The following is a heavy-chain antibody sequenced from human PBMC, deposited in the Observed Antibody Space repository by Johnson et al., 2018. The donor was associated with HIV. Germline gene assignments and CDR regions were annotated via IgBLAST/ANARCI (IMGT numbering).Heavy chain of an antibody. Sequence: VQLVESGGGVVQPGGSLRLSCAASGFTFSSYGMHWVRQAPGKGLEWVAFIRYDGSNKYTVDSVKGRFTISRDNSKNTLYLQMNILRAEDTAVYYCARTRQGAFDIWGQGTMVTVSS. CDR2: IRYDGSNK. V-gene: IGHV3-30*02. CDR1: GFTFSSYG. CDR3: ARTRQGAFDI. D-gene: IGHD1-14*01. J-gene: IGHJ3*02.